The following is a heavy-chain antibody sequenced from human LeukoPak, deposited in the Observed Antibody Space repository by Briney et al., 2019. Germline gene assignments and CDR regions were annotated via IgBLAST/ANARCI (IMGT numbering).Heavy chain of an antibody. D-gene: IGHD3-10*02. V-gene: IGHV1-18*01. CDR3: ARDVFGELFPSVMDV. CDR2: ISAYNGNT. Sequence: GASVKVSCKASGYTFTGYGISWVRQAPGQGLEWMGWISAYNGNTNYAQKLQGRVTMTTDTSTSTAYMELRSLRSDDTAVYYCARDVFGELFPSVMDVWGKGTTVTISS. J-gene: IGHJ6*04. CDR1: GYTFTGYG.